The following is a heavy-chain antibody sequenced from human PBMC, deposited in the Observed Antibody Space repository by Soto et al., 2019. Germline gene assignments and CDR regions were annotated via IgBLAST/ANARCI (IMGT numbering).Heavy chain of an antibody. D-gene: IGHD3-22*01. Sequence: PGGSLRLSCAASGFTVSSNYMSWVRQAPGKGLEWVSVIYSGGSTYYADSVKGRFTISRDNSKNTLYLQMNSLRAEDTAVYYCASGLAMIVVSAFDIWGQGTMVTVSS. CDR2: IYSGGST. J-gene: IGHJ3*02. V-gene: IGHV3-53*01. CDR3: ASGLAMIVVSAFDI. CDR1: GFTVSSNY.